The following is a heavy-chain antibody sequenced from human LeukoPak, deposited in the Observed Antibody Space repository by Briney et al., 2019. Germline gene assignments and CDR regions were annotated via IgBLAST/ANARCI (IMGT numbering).Heavy chain of an antibody. CDR3: ARVGITMIVVVITHAFDI. CDR1: GFTFSSYW. J-gene: IGHJ3*02. V-gene: IGHV3-7*01. Sequence: GGSLRLSCAASGFTFSSYWMSWVRQAPGKELEWVANIKQDGSEKYYVDSVKGRFTISSDNAKNSLYLQVNSLRAEDTAVYYCARVGITMIVVVITHAFDIWGQGTMVTVSS. D-gene: IGHD3-22*01. CDR2: IKQDGSEK.